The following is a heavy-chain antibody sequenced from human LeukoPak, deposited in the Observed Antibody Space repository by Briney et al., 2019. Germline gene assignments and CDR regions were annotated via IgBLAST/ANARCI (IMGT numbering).Heavy chain of an antibody. CDR3: ARWLHGLDHFDY. D-gene: IGHD3/OR15-3a*01. V-gene: IGHV6-1*01. CDR1: GDSVSSNGVA. Sequence: SQTLSLTCVLSGDSVSSNGVAWNWIRQSPSRGLEWLGRTSYKSKWYNNYAVSVKSRITINADTSKNQFSLQLNSVTPDDTAVYYCARWLHGLDHFDYWGQGTLVTVSS. CDR2: TSYKSKWYN. J-gene: IGHJ4*02.